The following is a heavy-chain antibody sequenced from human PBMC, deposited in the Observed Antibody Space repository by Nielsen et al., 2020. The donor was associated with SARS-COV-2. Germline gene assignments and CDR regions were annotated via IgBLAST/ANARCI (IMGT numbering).Heavy chain of an antibody. CDR2: IIPIFGTA. CDR1: GGTFSSYA. CDR3: ASSPVGITGTTGYDY. J-gene: IGHJ4*02. V-gene: IGHV1-69*13. Sequence: SVKVSCKASGGTFSSYAISWVRQAPGQGLEWMGGIIPIFGTANYAQKFQGRVTITADESTSTAYMELSSLRSEDTAVYYCASSPVGITGTTGYDYWGQGTLVTVSS. D-gene: IGHD1-20*01.